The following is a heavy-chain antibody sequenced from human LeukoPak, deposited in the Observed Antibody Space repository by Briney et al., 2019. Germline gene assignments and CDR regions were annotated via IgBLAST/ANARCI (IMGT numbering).Heavy chain of an antibody. V-gene: IGHV1-8*01. CDR3: ARHHGDFWSGYYNY. CDR2: MNPNSGNT. D-gene: IGHD3-3*01. CDR1: GYTFTSYD. J-gene: IGHJ4*02. Sequence: ASVKVSCKASGYTFTSYDINWVRQATGQGLEWKGWMNPNSGNTGCAQKFQGRVTMTRNTSISTAYMELSSLRSEDTAVYYCARHHGDFWSGYYNYWGQGTLVTVSS.